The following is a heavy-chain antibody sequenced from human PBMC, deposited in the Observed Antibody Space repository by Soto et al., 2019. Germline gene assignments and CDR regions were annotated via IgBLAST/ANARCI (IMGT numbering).Heavy chain of an antibody. D-gene: IGHD4-17*01. J-gene: IGHJ4*02. V-gene: IGHV1-18*01. CDR2: ISAYNGNT. CDR1: GYTFTSYG. Sequence: GASVKVSCKASGYTFTSYGISWVLRAPGQGLEWMGWISAYNGNTNYAQKLQGRVTMTTDTSTSTAYMELRSLRSDDTAVYYCARGRDYGDYDAEFDYWGQGTLVTVSS. CDR3: ARGRDYGDYDAEFDY.